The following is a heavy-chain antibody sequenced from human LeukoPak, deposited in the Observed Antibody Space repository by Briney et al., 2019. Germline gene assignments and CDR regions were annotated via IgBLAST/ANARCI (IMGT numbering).Heavy chain of an antibody. J-gene: IGHJ5*02. CDR3: ARDRDNWFDP. CDR2: IYYSGST. V-gene: IGHV4-30-4*08. CDR1: GGSISSGDYY. D-gene: IGHD3-10*01. Sequence: SETLSLTRTVSGGSISSGDYYWSWIRQPPGTGLEWIGYIYYSGSTYYNPSLKSRVTISVDTSKNQFSLKLSSVTAADTAVYYCARDRDNWFDPWGQGTLVTVSS.